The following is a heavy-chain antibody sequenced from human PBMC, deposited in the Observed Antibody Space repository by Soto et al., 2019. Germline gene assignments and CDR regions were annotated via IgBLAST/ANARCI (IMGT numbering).Heavy chain of an antibody. J-gene: IGHJ4*02. CDR3: ARIRLEGSSGYYYFDY. CDR2: IIPIFGTA. V-gene: IGHV1-69*01. Sequence: QVQLVQSGAEVKKPGSSVKVSCKASGGTFSSYAISWVRQAPGQGLEWMGGIIPIFGTANYAQKFQGRVTITADESTSTAYMELSSLRSEATAVYYCARIRLEGSSGYYYFDYWGQGTLVTVSS. D-gene: IGHD3-22*01. CDR1: GGTFSSYA.